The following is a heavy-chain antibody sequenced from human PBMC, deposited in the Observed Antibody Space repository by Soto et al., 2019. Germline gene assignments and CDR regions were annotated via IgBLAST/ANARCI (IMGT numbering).Heavy chain of an antibody. CDR3: ARDRGQLWFRVDAFDI. J-gene: IGHJ3*02. V-gene: IGHV3-7*01. D-gene: IGHD5-18*01. CDR1: GFTFSSYW. CDR2: IKQDGSEK. Sequence: PGGSLRLSCAASGFTFSSYWMSWVRQAPGKGLEWVANIKQDGSEKYYVDSVKGRFTISRDNAKNSLYLQMNSLRAEDTAVYYCARDRGQLWFRVDAFDIWGQGTMVTVSS.